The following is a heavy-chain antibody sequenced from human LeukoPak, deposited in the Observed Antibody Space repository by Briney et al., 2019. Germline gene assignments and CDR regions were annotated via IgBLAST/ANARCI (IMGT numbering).Heavy chain of an antibody. D-gene: IGHD3-16*02. CDR2: IYHSGST. CDR3: ARRVITFGGVIAFDY. V-gene: IGHV4-30-2*03. J-gene: IGHJ4*02. CDR1: GGSISSGGYS. Sequence: SQTLSLTCAVSGGSISSGGYSWSWIRQPPGRGLEWIGYIYHSGSTYYNPSLKSRVTISVDTSKNQFSLKLSSVTAADTAVYYCARRVITFGGVIAFDYWGQGTLVTVSS.